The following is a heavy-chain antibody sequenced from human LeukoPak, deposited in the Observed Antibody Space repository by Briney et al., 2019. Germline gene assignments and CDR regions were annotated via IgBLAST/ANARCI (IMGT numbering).Heavy chain of an antibody. D-gene: IGHD2-2*01. V-gene: IGHV4-4*07. J-gene: IGHJ6*02. Sequence: SETLSLTCTVSGGSISSYYWSWIRQPAGKGLEWIGRIYTSGSTNYNPSLKSRVTMSVDTSKNQFSLKLSSVTAADTAVYYCARDSIVVPAAMDHNGAYYYYYGMDVWGQGTTVTVSS. CDR2: IYTSGST. CDR3: ARDSIVVPAAMDHNGAYYYYYGMDV. CDR1: GGSISSYY.